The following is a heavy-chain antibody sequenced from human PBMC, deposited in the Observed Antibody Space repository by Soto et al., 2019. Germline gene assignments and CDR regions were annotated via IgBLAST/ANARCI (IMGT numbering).Heavy chain of an antibody. V-gene: IGHV4-39*01. CDR2: VYYSGGA. J-gene: IGHJ5*01. D-gene: IGHD2-21*01. CDR3: GRVVEGATRHTDLDS. CDR1: GVSIHNSPSF. Sequence: ASETLSLTCTVSGVSIHNSPSFWGWIRQPPGKGLEFIGTVYYSGGAHYNSSLKSRVTISVDTANTQVSLRMRSLTAADTAVYYCGRVVEGATRHTDLDSWGQGTLVTVSS.